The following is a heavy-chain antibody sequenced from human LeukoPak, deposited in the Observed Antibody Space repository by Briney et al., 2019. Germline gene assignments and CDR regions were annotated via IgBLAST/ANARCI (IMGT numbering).Heavy chain of an antibody. CDR3: ASSGVYGSGSYPLYYYYYYGMDV. CDR2: ISGSGGST. Sequence: GGSLRLSCAASGFTFSSYAMSWVRQAPGKGLEWVSAISGSGGSTYYADSVKGRFTISRDNSKNTLYLQMNSLRAEDTAVYYCASSGVYGSGSYPLYYYYYYGMDVWGQGTTVTVSS. CDR1: GFTFSSYA. V-gene: IGHV3-23*01. D-gene: IGHD3-10*01. J-gene: IGHJ6*02.